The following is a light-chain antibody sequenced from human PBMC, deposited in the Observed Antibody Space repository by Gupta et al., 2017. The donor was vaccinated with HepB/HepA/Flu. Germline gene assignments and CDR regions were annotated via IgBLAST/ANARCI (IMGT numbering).Light chain of an antibody. V-gene: IGLV3-9*01. CDR3: QVWDITTAHAV. CDR1: NIGCKN. CDR2: RDS. Sequence: SYELTPPLSVSVALGQTARITSGGNNIGCKNVHWYQQKPGQAPVLVIYRDSNRPSEIPERFSGSNSGNSATLTISRAQAGDEADYYCQVWDITTAHAVFGGGTNLTVL. J-gene: IGLJ2*01.